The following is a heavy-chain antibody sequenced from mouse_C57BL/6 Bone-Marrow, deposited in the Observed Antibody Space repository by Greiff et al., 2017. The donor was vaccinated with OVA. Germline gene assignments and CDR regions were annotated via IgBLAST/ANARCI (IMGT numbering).Heavy chain of an antibody. J-gene: IGHJ4*01. V-gene: IGHV5-4*03. D-gene: IGHD1-1*01. Sequence: EVKLVESGGGLVKPGGSLKLSCAASGFTFSSYAMSWVRQTPEKRLEWVATISDGGSYTYYPDNVKGRFTISRDNAKNNLYLQMSHLKSEDTAMYYCARGGTTVVAPYAMDYWGQGTSGTVSS. CDR2: ISDGGSYT. CDR3: ARGGTTVVAPYAMDY. CDR1: GFTFSSYA.